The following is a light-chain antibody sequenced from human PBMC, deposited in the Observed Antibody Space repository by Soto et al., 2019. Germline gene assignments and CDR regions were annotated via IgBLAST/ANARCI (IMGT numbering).Light chain of an antibody. CDR3: QQYNSYPWT. CDR2: KAS. CDR1: QSISSW. Sequence: DIQMPQSHSTLSASVGDSLTITCRASQSISSWLAWYQQKPGKATKLLIYKASSLESGVPSRFSGSGSGTEFTLTISSLQPDEFATYYCQQYNSYPWTVGQGTKVDNK. V-gene: IGKV1-5*03. J-gene: IGKJ1*01.